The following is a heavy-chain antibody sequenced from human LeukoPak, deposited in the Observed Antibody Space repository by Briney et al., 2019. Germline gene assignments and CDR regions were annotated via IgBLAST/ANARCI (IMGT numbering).Heavy chain of an antibody. Sequence: GGSLRLSCAASGFTFSSYTMNWVRQAPGKGLEGVSSISSTSSYINYADSVKGRFTISRDNAKNSLYLQMNSLRAEDTAVYYCARGPFQQLVGGFDPRGQGTLVTVSS. V-gene: IGHV3-21*01. CDR3: ARGPFQQLVGGFDP. D-gene: IGHD6-6*01. J-gene: IGHJ5*02. CDR2: ISSTSSYI. CDR1: GFTFSSYT.